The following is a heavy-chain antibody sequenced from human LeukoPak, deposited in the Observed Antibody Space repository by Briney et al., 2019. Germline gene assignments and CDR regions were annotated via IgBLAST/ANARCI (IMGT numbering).Heavy chain of an antibody. D-gene: IGHD3-10*01. CDR1: DGSISSSSYY. V-gene: IGHV4-39*07. Sequence: PSETLSLTCTVSDGSISSSSYYWGWIRQPPGKGLEWIGSIYYSGGTYYTPSLKSRVTISVATSKNQFSLKLRSVTATDTAVYYCARDVPRGTGYMDVWGKGTTVTVSS. J-gene: IGHJ6*03. CDR3: ARDVPRGTGYMDV. CDR2: IYYSGGT.